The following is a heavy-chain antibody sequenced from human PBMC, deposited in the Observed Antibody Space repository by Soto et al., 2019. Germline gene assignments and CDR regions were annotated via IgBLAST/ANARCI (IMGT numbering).Heavy chain of an antibody. Sequence: PSETLSRTCTVSGDSISITSYYWGWVLQPPGKGLEWIGSIHYSGSTHYNPSLQSRVTISGDASKKQFSLKLRSVTAADTAVYYCASTKDETLYFDYWGQGTLVTVSS. J-gene: IGHJ4*02. V-gene: IGHV4-39*01. CDR3: ASTKDETLYFDY. CDR2: IHYSGST. D-gene: IGHD2-15*01. CDR1: GDSISITSYY.